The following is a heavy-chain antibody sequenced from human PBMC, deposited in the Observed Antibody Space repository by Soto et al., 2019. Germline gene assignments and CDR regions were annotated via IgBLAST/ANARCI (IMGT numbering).Heavy chain of an antibody. CDR3: AREYYYDSSGYNWFDP. V-gene: IGHV4-59*12. CDR1: GGSSSSYY. D-gene: IGHD3-22*01. CDR2: IYYSGST. Sequence: PSETLSLTCTVSGGSSSSYYWSWIRQPPGKGLEWIGYIYYSGSTNYNPSLKSRVTISVDTSKNQFSLKLSSVTAADTAVYYCAREYYYDSSGYNWFDPWGQGTLVTVSS. J-gene: IGHJ5*02.